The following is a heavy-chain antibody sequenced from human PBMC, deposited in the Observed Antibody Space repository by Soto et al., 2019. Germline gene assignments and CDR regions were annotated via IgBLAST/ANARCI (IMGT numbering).Heavy chain of an antibody. Sequence: QVQLQESGSGLVKPSQTLSLTCAVSGGSLSTGGCSWSWVRLPPGRALEWIGYIFDTGKTYYSASLKCRVTMSVDRAQNQFSLRLESVTAAATAIYFCACIAGYNRYFALWGLGTLVTVSS. V-gene: IGHV4-30-2*01. J-gene: IGHJ2*01. CDR2: IFDTGKT. CDR1: GGSLSTGGCS. D-gene: IGHD5-12*01. CDR3: ACIAGYNRYFAL.